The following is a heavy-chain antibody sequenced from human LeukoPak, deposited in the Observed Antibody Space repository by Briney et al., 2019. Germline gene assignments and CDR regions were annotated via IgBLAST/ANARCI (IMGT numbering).Heavy chain of an antibody. J-gene: IGHJ4*02. D-gene: IGHD4-17*01. CDR2: IYYSGNS. CDR3: ARRGNHGDYF. Sequence: SETLSLTCTVSGGSISTMNYYWGWIRQPPGQGLEWIGSIYYSGNSYYNPSLQSRVTTSVDTSQSQFSLNLTSVTAADTSVYYCARRGNHGDYFWGQGILVTVSS. V-gene: IGHV4-39*01. CDR1: GGSISTMNYY.